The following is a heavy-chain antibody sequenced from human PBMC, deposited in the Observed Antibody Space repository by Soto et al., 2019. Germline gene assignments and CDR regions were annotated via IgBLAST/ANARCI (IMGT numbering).Heavy chain of an antibody. V-gene: IGHV4-31*03. CDR2: IYYTGTT. Sequence: QVQLQESGPGLMKPSQALSLICTVSGGSISSGGHYWSWIRQHPGKGLEWIGYIYYTGTTHYNPSLRSRLTISVDSSRNQFSLRLSSVTAADTAVYYCAREDETSNYFDYWGQGTLVTVSS. CDR3: AREDETSNYFDY. D-gene: IGHD2-2*01. J-gene: IGHJ4*02. CDR1: GGSISSGGHY.